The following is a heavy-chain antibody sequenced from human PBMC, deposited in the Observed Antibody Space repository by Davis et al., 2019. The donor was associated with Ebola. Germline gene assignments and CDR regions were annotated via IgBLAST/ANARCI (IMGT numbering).Heavy chain of an antibody. D-gene: IGHD3-3*01. J-gene: IGHJ5*02. CDR3: ARQGWSGYSLRHWLDP. V-gene: IGHV4-59*08. CDR1: GGSITRDY. CDR2: ISYSGTT. Sequence: SETLSLTCTVSGGSITRDYWSWIRQPPGKGLEWIGYISYSGTTNYNPSLKSRVTMSVDTSKNQLSLRLSSVTASDTAVYYCARQGWSGYSLRHWLDPWGRGTLVTVSS.